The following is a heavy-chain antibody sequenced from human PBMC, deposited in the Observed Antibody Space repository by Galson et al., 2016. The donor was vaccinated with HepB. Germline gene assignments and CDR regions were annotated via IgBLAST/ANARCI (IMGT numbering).Heavy chain of an antibody. Sequence: SLRLSCAASGFTFSSYAMHWVRQAPGKGLEWVAVISYDGSNKYYADSVKGRFTISRDNSKNTLYLQMNSLRAEDTAVYYCARDPIRRVRTSLSPSSSWYEAWFDPWGQGALVTVSS. CDR3: ARDPIRRVRTSLSPSSSWYEAWFDP. D-gene: IGHD6-13*01. CDR2: ISYDGSNK. J-gene: IGHJ5*02. V-gene: IGHV3-30*04. CDR1: GFTFSSYA.